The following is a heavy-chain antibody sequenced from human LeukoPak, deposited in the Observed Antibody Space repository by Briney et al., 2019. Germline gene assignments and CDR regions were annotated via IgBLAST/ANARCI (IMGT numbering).Heavy chain of an antibody. J-gene: IGHJ4*02. CDR3: AKGRSPTDNRGGYFDY. D-gene: IGHD1-14*01. CDR1: GFTFNDYA. Sequence: GRSLRLSCAASGFTFNDYAMHWVRQAPGKGLEWVSGISWNSGSINYADSVKGRFTISRDNAKNSLYLQMNSLRTEDTALYYCAKGRSPTDNRGGYFDYWGQGTLVTVSS. V-gene: IGHV3-9*01. CDR2: ISWNSGSI.